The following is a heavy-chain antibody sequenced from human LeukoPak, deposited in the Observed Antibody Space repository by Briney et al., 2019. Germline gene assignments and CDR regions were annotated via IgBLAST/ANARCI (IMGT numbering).Heavy chain of an antibody. J-gene: IGHJ4*02. Sequence: PGGSLRLSCAASGFTFSGYWMSWVRQAPGKGLEWVANINLDGSVRHYVDSARGRFTISRDNAKNSLYLQMNSLRAEDTALYYCARDAPGNTALDYWGQGSLVTVSS. D-gene: IGHD5-18*01. CDR2: INLDGSVR. CDR3: ARDAPGNTALDY. V-gene: IGHV3-7*01. CDR1: GFTFSGYW.